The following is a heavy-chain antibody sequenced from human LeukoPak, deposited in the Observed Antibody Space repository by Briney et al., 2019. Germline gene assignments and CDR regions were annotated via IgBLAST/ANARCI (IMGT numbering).Heavy chain of an antibody. J-gene: IGHJ6*02. CDR2: VSAYNGNT. Sequence: ASVTVSCKASGYTFTSYGISWVRQAPGQGLEWMGWVSAYNGNTNYAQKLQGRVTMSTDTSTSTAYMELRSLRSDDTAVYYCARDSDYDFWSGNYYYYGMDVWGQGTTVTVSS. V-gene: IGHV1-18*01. CDR1: GYTFTSYG. D-gene: IGHD3-3*01. CDR3: ARDSDYDFWSGNYYYYGMDV.